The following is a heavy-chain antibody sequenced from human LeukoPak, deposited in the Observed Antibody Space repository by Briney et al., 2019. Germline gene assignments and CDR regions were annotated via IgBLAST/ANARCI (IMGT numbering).Heavy chain of an antibody. V-gene: IGHV5-51*01. CDR1: GYIFSSYW. CDR2: IYPGDSDT. Sequence: GESLKICCEGSGYIFSSYWIGWGRAIGGKALEGMGIIYPGDSDTRYSPSFHGQVTISVDKSINTAYLQWSSLKASDTAMYYCARPYKAGRVCTHFDYSSQGTPVTASS. CDR3: ARPYKAGRVCTHFDY. J-gene: IGHJ4*02. D-gene: IGHD3-10*01.